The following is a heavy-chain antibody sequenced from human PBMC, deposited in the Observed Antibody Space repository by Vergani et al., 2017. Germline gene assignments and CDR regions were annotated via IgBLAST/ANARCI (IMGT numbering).Heavy chain of an antibody. CDR1: GFTLFHSY. V-gene: IGHV3-11*05. CDR2: VTSSSSYT. J-gene: IGHJ4*02. CDR3: AKDIGEYCSSTSFPGYLDY. D-gene: IGHD2-2*01. Sequence: QVQLVESGGGLVKPGGSLRLSSPAPGFTLFHSYLLCLRPPPAQGLRCVSYVTSSSSYTNYADSVKGRFTISRDNAKDSLYLKMNSLRAEDTALYYCAKDIGEYCSSTSFPGYLDYWGQGTLVTVSS.